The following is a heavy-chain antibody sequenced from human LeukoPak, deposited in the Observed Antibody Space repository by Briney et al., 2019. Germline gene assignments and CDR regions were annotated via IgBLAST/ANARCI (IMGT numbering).Heavy chain of an antibody. J-gene: IGHJ4*02. Sequence: PGGSLRLSGAASGFSVSSKNMGGVGQPEGKGLEGGSVIYSGGTTFYADSVKGRFTISRDNSKNTLYLQMNSLRPDDTAVYYCTKLKGWYGDGYFDYWGPGILVTVSS. CDR3: TKLKGWYGDGYFDY. CDR2: IYSGGTT. CDR1: GFSVSSKN. V-gene: IGHV3-53*01. D-gene: IGHD6-19*01.